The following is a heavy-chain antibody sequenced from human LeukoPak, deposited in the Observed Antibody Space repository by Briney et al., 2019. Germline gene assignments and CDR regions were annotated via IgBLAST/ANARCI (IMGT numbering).Heavy chain of an antibody. V-gene: IGHV1-24*01. D-gene: IGHD3-10*01. CDR3: ARSIPLWKELRRDWLDT. Sequence: ASVKVSCKVSGYTLTELSMHWVRQAPGKGLEWMGGFDPEDGETIYAQKFQGRVTMTEDTSTDTAYMELSSLRSEDTAVYYCARSIPLWKELRRDWLDTWGQGTQVTVSS. J-gene: IGHJ5*02. CDR2: FDPEDGET. CDR1: GYTLTELS.